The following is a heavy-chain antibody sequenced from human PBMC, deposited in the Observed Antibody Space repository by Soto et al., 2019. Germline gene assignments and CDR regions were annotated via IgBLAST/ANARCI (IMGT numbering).Heavy chain of an antibody. CDR1: GFTFSSYA. Sequence: EVQLLESGGGLVQPGGSLRLSCAASGFTFSSYAMSWVRQAPGKGLEWVSAISGSGGSTYYADSVKGRFTISRDNSKNTLYLQMNSLRAEDTAVYYCADTISYYYDSSGYYYGDWGQGTLVTVSS. D-gene: IGHD3-22*01. J-gene: IGHJ4*02. CDR3: ADTISYYYDSSGYYYGD. CDR2: ISGSGGST. V-gene: IGHV3-23*01.